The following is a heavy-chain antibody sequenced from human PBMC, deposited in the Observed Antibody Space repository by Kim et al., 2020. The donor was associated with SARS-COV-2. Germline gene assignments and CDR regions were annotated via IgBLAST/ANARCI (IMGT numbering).Heavy chain of an antibody. CDR2: ISYDGSNK. Sequence: GGSLRLSCAASGFTFSSYGMHWVRQAPCKGLEWVAVISYDGSNKYYADSVKGRFTISRDNSKNTLYLQMNSLRAEDTAVYYCAKGVGSSASYYSYYGMDVWGQGTTVTVSS. CDR3: AKGVGSSASYYSYYGMDV. D-gene: IGHD6-6*01. V-gene: IGHV3-30*18. CDR1: GFTFSSYG. J-gene: IGHJ6*02.